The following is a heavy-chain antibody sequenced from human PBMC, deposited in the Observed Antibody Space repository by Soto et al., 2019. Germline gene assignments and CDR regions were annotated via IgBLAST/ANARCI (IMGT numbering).Heavy chain of an antibody. CDR3: ARHRGVRGDVYYYYVMDV. Sequence: PGQSLRISCKGSWYSLTGYWIGWVRQMPGKGLEWMGIIYPGDSDTRYSPSFQGQVTISADKSISTAYLQWSSLKASDTAMYYCARHRGVRGDVYYYYVMDVWGQGTTVTVSS. CDR2: IYPGDSDT. CDR1: WYSLTGYW. J-gene: IGHJ6*02. D-gene: IGHD3-10*01. V-gene: IGHV5-51*01.